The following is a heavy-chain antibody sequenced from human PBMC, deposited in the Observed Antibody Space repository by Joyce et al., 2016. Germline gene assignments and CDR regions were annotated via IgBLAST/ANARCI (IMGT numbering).Heavy chain of an antibody. CDR1: GFTFSSYS. D-gene: IGHD2-2*02. V-gene: IGHV3-48*04. CDR3: ARDGAVASIRYYYGMDV. CDR2: ISCGTNAI. J-gene: IGHJ6*02. Sequence: EVQLVESGGGLVQPGGSLRLSCAASGFTFSSYSMNWVRQAPGKGLEWLSYISCGTNAISYADSVRGRFTISRDDAKNSLYLVMNSLRVEDTAVYYCARDGAVASIRYYYGMDVWGQGTTVTVSS.